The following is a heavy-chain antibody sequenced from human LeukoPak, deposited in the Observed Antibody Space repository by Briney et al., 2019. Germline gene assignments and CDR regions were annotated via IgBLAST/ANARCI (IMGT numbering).Heavy chain of an antibody. CDR1: GFTFSDYY. V-gene: IGHV3-11*01. D-gene: IGHD3-10*01. Sequence: GGSLRLSCEASGFTFSDYYMSWIRQAPGKGLEWASYISSSGSTIYYADSVKGPFTISRDNAKNSLYLQMNSLRAEDTAVYYCARAGWFGELWVGYFDYWGQGTLVTVSS. CDR3: ARAGWFGELWVGYFDY. J-gene: IGHJ4*02. CDR2: ISSSGSTI.